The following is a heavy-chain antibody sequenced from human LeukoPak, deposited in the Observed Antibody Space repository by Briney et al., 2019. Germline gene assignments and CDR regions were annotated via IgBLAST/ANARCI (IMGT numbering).Heavy chain of an antibody. CDR2: IIPIFGTA. V-gene: IGHV1-69*13. Sequence: SVKVSCKASGGTFSSYAISWVRQAPGQGLEWMGGIIPIFGTANYAQKFQGRVTITADESTSTAYMELSSLRSEDTAVYCCARGAVRGVIVDYYYYGMDVWGQGTTVTVSS. D-gene: IGHD3-10*01. J-gene: IGHJ6*02. CDR1: GGTFSSYA. CDR3: ARGAVRGVIVDYYYYGMDV.